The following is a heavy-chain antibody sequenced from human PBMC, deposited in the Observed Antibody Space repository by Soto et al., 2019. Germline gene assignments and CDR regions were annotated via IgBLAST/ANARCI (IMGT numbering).Heavy chain of an antibody. CDR3: ARDRSSSASRARVVDY. J-gene: IGHJ4*02. CDR1: GYNFISFY. D-gene: IGHD2-2*01. CDR2: INPSGGTT. V-gene: IGHV1-46*01. Sequence: ASVKVSCKASGYNFISFYIHWVRQAPGQGLEWMGIINPSGGTTSYAQKFQGRVTVTRDASTSTVYMELSSLRSEDTAVYYCARDRSSSASRARVVDYWGQGTLVTVSS.